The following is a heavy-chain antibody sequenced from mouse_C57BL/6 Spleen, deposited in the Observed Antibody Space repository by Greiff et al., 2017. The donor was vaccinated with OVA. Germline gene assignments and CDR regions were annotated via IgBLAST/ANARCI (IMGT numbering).Heavy chain of an antibody. V-gene: IGHV3-6*01. CDR1: GYSITSGYY. CDR2: ISYDGSN. CDR3: ARRDYYGSSYCFDY. Sequence: EVQVVESGPGLVKPSQSLSLTCSVTGYSITSGYYWNWIRQFPGNKLEWMGYISYDGSNNYNPSLKNRISITRDTSKNQFFLKLNSVTTEDTATYYCARRDYYGSSYCFDYWGQGTTLTVSS. D-gene: IGHD1-1*01. J-gene: IGHJ2*01.